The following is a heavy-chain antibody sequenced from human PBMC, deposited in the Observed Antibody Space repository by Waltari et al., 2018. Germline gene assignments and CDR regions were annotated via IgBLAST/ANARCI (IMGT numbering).Heavy chain of an antibody. D-gene: IGHD3-16*01. CDR1: GYIFSNYG. CDR2: ISGNNGDA. CDR3: ARDDVDSSAFGGF. J-gene: IGHJ4*02. V-gene: IGHV1-18*01. Sequence: QLVQSGAEVKKPGASVKVSCKGSGYIFSNYGVTWVRQAPGQGVEWMGWISGNNGDAKYEEKFEGRVTMTRDTSTSTAYMEIRGLRSDDTAVYFCARDDVDSSAFGGFWGQGTQVTVSS.